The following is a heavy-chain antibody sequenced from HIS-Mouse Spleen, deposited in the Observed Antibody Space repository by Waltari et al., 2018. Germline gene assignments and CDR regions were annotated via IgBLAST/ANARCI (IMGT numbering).Heavy chain of an antibody. CDR2: IYYSGST. Sequence: QLQLQESGPGLGKPSETLSLTCTVSVGSISSSSYHWGWIRQPPGKGLGWIGSIYYSGSTYYNPSLKSRVTISVDTSKNQFSLKLSSVTAADTAVYYCAREIPYSSSWYDWYFDLWGRGTLVTVSS. D-gene: IGHD6-13*01. CDR3: AREIPYSSSWYDWYFDL. CDR1: VGSISSSSYH. J-gene: IGHJ2*01. V-gene: IGHV4-39*07.